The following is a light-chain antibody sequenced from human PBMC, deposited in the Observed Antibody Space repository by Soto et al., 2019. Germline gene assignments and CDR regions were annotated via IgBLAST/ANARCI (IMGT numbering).Light chain of an antibody. Sequence: QSALTQPPSASGSPGQSVTITYTGTSSDVGGYNYVSWYQQHPGKIPKLMVYDVSKRPSGVPDRFSGSKSGNTASLTVSGLQAEDEADYYCSSYAGNNNLVVFGGGTKVTVL. CDR1: SSDVGGYNY. V-gene: IGLV2-8*01. J-gene: IGLJ2*01. CDR2: DVS. CDR3: SSYAGNNNLVV.